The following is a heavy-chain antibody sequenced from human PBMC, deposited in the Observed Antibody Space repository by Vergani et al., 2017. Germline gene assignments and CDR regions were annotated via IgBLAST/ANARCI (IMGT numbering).Heavy chain of an antibody. CDR3: VRDRGLWAGGRCYTEAWDY. CDR2: ISFDGTNE. Sequence: QVQLVESGGGVVQPGTSLRLSCVVSGFALNRHAMYWVRQAPGKGLEWVVGISFDGTNEYYPDLVKGRITISRDIAKNTLYLQVRSLRLEDTGVYHFVRDRGLWAGGRCYTEAWDYWGQGTPVTVSS. V-gene: IGHV3-30-3*01. D-gene: IGHD2-2*02. J-gene: IGHJ4*02. CDR1: GFALNRHA.